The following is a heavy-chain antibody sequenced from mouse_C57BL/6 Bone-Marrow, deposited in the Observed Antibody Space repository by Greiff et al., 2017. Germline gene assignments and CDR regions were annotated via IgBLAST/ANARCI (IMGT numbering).Heavy chain of an antibody. V-gene: IGHV1-76*01. D-gene: IGHD4-1*01. CDR2: IYPGSGNT. CDR3: ARGGKNWEDY. J-gene: IGHJ2*01. Sequence: VQLQQSGAELVRPGASVKLSCKASGYTFTDYYINWVKQRPGQGLEWIARIYPGSGNTYYNEKFKGKATLTAEKSSSTAYMQLSSLTSEDSAVYFCARGGKNWEDYWGQGTTLTVSS. CDR1: GYTFTDYY.